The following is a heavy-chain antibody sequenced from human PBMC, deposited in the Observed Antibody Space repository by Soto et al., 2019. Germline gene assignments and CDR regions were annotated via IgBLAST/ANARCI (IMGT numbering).Heavy chain of an antibody. J-gene: IGHJ6*02. V-gene: IGHV5-10-1*01. CDR2: IDPSDSYT. CDR1: GYSFTSYW. Sequence: GESLKISCKGSGYSFTSYWISWVRQMPGKGLEWMGRIDPSDSYTNYSPSFQGHVTISADKSISTAYLQWSSLKASDTAMYYCASHVNDPTFTTDVWGQGTTVTVS. CDR3: ASHVNDPTFTTDV. D-gene: IGHD1-1*01.